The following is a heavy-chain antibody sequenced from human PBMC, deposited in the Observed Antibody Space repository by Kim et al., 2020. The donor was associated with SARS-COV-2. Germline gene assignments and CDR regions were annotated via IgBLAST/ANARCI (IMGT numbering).Heavy chain of an antibody. CDR3: ASFQLGSGRDY. J-gene: IGHJ4*02. CDR1: GGSISSSSYY. CDR2: IYYSGST. D-gene: IGHD3-10*01. Sequence: SETLSLTCTVSGGSISSSSYYWGWIRQPPGKGLEWIGSIYYSGSTYYNPSLKSRVTISVDTSKNQFSLKLSSVTAADTAVYYCASFQLGSGRDYWGQGTLVTVSS. V-gene: IGHV4-39*01.